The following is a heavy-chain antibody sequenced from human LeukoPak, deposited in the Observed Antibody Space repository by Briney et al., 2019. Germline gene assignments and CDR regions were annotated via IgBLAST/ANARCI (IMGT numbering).Heavy chain of an antibody. D-gene: IGHD2-21*01. CDR1: GGSGGSISSYY. CDR2: IYYSGST. Sequence: SETLSLTCTVSGGSGGSISSYYWRRIRQPPGKGLEWIGYIYYSGSTNYNPSLKSRVTISVDTSKNQFSLKLSSVTAADTAVYYCARSRALGVARLDYWGQGTLVTVS. V-gene: IGHV4-59*12. CDR3: ARSRALGVARLDY. J-gene: IGHJ4*02.